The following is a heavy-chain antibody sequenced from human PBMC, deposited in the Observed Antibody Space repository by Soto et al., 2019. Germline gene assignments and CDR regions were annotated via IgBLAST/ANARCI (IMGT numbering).Heavy chain of an antibody. CDR1: GYTFTSYY. V-gene: IGHV1-46*01. J-gene: IGHJ4*02. CDR2: INPSGGST. D-gene: IGHD6-19*01. Sequence: GASVKVSCTASGYTFTSYYMHWVRQAPGQGLEWMGIINPSGGSTSYAQKFQGRVTMTRDTSTSTVYMELSSLRSEDTAVYYCARENAVAGFDYWGQGTLVTVSS. CDR3: ARENAVAGFDY.